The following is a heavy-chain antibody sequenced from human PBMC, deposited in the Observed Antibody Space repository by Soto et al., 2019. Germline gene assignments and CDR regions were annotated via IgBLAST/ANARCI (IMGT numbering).Heavy chain of an antibody. CDR3: ARDGGYDNSGYLDY. CDR1: GGSISSGGYY. V-gene: IGHV4-39*02. D-gene: IGHD3-22*01. Sequence: SETLSLTCTVSGGSISSGGYYWSWIRQHPGKGLEWIGCIYYSGSTYYNPSLKSRVTISVDTSKNQFSLKLSSVTAADTAVYYCARDGGYDNSGYLDYWGQGTLVTVSS. CDR2: IYYSGST. J-gene: IGHJ4*02.